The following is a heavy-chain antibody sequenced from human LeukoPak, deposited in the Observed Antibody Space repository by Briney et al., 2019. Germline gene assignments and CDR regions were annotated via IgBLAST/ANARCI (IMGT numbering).Heavy chain of an antibody. Sequence: GGSLRLSCAASGFIVSGDFMSWVRQAPGKGLEWVSVIYSDGSTYYADSVKGRFTISRDNSKNTLDLQMTGLRAEDTAAYYCARERGRGRDSPWFDYWGQGTLVTVSS. CDR2: IYSDGST. D-gene: IGHD1-26*01. CDR3: ARERGRGRDSPWFDY. CDR1: GFIVSGDF. V-gene: IGHV3-53*01. J-gene: IGHJ4*02.